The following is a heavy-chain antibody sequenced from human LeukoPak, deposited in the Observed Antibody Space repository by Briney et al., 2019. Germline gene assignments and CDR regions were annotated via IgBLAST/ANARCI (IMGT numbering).Heavy chain of an antibody. Sequence: GGSLRLSCAASGFIVSGDFMSWVRQAPGKGLEWVSVIYSDGSTYYADSVKGRFTISRDNSKNTLDLQMTGLRAEDTAAYYCARERGRGRDSPWFDYWGQGTLVTVSS. CDR2: IYSDGST. D-gene: IGHD1-26*01. CDR3: ARERGRGRDSPWFDY. CDR1: GFIVSGDF. V-gene: IGHV3-53*01. J-gene: IGHJ4*02.